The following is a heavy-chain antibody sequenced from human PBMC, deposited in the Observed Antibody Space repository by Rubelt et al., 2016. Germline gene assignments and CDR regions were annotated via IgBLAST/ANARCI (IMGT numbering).Heavy chain of an antibody. J-gene: IGHJ4*02. CDR1: GYRFTNYW. V-gene: IGHV5-51*01. Sequence: EVQLVQPGAEVKKPGESLKISCKGSGYRFTNYWIGWVRQMPGKGLEWMGIIHPGDSATRYSPSFQGKVTISADKSINTAYLQWSSLKASDTAIYYCSRLMGYSTIDYWGQGTLVTVSS. CDR2: IHPGDSAT. D-gene: IGHD5-12*01. CDR3: SRLMGYSTIDY.